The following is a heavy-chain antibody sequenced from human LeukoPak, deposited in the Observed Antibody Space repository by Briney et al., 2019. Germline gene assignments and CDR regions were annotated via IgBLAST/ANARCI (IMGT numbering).Heavy chain of an antibody. Sequence: GESLKISCKGSGYSFTSYWIGWVRQMPGKGPEWMGIIYPGDSDTRYSPSFQGQVTISADKSISTAYLQWSSLKASDTAMYYCARFRDSSGLRDAFDIWGQGTMVTVSS. CDR3: ARFRDSSGLRDAFDI. CDR1: GYSFTSYW. D-gene: IGHD3-22*01. J-gene: IGHJ3*02. V-gene: IGHV5-51*01. CDR2: IYPGDSDT.